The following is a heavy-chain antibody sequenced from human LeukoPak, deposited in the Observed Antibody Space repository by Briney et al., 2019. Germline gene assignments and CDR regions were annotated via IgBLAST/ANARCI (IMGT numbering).Heavy chain of an antibody. D-gene: IGHD3-9*01. CDR1: GFIFSSYS. CDR3: VRSTYYDILTVDY. Sequence: GGSLRLSCAASGFIFSSYSMNWVRQAPGKGLEWVSYISSSNSSIYYADSVKGRFTISRDNAKNSLYLQMNSLRDEDTAVYYCVRSTYYDILTVDYWGQGTLVTVSS. V-gene: IGHV3-48*02. J-gene: IGHJ4*02. CDR2: ISSSNSSI.